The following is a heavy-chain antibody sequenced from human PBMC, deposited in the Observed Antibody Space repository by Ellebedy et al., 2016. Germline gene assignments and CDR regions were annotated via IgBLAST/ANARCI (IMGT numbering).Heavy chain of an antibody. V-gene: IGHV4-39*07. CDR2: IYYSGNT. Sequence: SETLSLTXTVSGGSVSSSTYYWGWIRQPPGKGLEWIGSIYYSGNTFYNPSLKSRVTISVDRSKNQFSLKLNSVTAADTAVYYCARDPRLGGMDVWGQGTTVTVSS. CDR1: GGSVSSSTYY. D-gene: IGHD3-16*01. CDR3: ARDPRLGGMDV. J-gene: IGHJ6*02.